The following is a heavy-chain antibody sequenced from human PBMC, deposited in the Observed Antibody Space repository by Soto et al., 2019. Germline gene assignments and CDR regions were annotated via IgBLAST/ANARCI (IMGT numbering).Heavy chain of an antibody. CDR2: IYYSGST. D-gene: IGHD2-21*02. J-gene: IGHJ6*02. CDR3: ARAPNLYCGGDCYSSSYYYYHYGMDV. CDR1: GGSISSGDYY. Sequence: SETLSLTCTVSGGSISSGDYYWSWIRQPPGKGLEWIGYIYYSGSTYYNPSLKSRVTISVDTSKNQFSLKLSSVTAADTAVYYCARAPNLYCGGDCYSSSYYYYHYGMDVWGQGTTVTVSS. V-gene: IGHV4-30-4*01.